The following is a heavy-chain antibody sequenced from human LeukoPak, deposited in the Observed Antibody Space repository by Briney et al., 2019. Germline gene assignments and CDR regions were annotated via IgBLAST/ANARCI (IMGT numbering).Heavy chain of an antibody. Sequence: GKSLRLSCAAYGFSFSTYGIHWVRQAPGKGLEWVAVMWYDGSKDYYADSVKGRFTISRDTSKNTLYLQMNNLRAEDTAVYYCAKDRETYEYTFDYWGQGTLVTVSS. V-gene: IGHV3-33*06. CDR2: MWYDGSKD. CDR1: GFSFSTYG. CDR3: AKDRETYEYTFDY. D-gene: IGHD6-6*01. J-gene: IGHJ4*02.